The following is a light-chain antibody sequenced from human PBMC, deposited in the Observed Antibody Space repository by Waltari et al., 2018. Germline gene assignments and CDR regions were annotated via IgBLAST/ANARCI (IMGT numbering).Light chain of an antibody. CDR2: EVS. J-gene: IGLJ3*02. Sequence: QSALTQPASVSGSPGQSITIPCTGTSSHVGSYDYVSWYPQHPGKAPKLIIYEVSNRPSGVSNRFSGSKSGNTASLTISGLQAEDEADYYCTSYTVSTPLVFGGGTKLTVL. CDR3: TSYTVSTPLV. CDR1: SSHVGSYDY. V-gene: IGLV2-14*01.